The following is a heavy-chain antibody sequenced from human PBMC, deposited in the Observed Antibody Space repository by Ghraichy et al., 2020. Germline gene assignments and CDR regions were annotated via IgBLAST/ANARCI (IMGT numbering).Heavy chain of an antibody. D-gene: IGHD2-2*01. J-gene: IGHJ4*02. CDR1: GFTFSSYA. V-gene: IGHV3-23*01. CDR2: ISGSGGST. Sequence: GGSLRLSCAASGFTFSSYAMSWVRQAPGKGLEWVSAISGSGGSTYYADSVKGRFTISRDNSKNTLYLQMNSLRAEDTAVYYCAKAGEGCSSTSCPGVFVSLFLDYWGQGTLVTVSS. CDR3: AKAGEGCSSTSCPGVFVSLFLDY.